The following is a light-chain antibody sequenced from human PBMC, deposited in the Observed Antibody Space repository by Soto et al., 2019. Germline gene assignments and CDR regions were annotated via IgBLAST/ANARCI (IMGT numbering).Light chain of an antibody. CDR1: PRISSTY. Sequence: EIVLMQSPATLSLPRGEIATLSCSASPRISSTYLAWYHQKRGQAPRLLIYDASTRATGISDRFSGSGSGTEFTLTISRLEPEDFGVYYCQQYAKSPLSTFGQGTKVDIK. CDR3: QQYAKSPLST. CDR2: DAS. V-gene: IGKV3-20*01. J-gene: IGKJ2*01.